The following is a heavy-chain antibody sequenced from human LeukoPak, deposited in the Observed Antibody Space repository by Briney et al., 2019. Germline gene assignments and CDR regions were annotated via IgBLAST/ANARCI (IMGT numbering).Heavy chain of an antibody. Sequence: GGPLRLSCAASGFTFSRSAMTWVRQGQGTGLEFVASIIYSGGATYYADSVKGRFTISRDNSKNTLYLQMNSLRAEDTALYYCAKDGLYYDGSEHVYYFDSWGQGTLVTVSS. V-gene: IGHV3-23*01. CDR1: GFTFSRSA. CDR2: IIYSGGAT. J-gene: IGHJ4*02. D-gene: IGHD3-22*01. CDR3: AKDGLYYDGSEHVYYFDS.